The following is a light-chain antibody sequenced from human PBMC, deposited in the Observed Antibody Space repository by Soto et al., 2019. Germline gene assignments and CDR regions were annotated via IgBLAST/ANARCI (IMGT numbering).Light chain of an antibody. V-gene: IGLV2-14*02. CDR3: QVWDDSRDQQV. CDR1: RSDVGSYSL. CDR2: EVT. Sequence: QSALTQPASVSGSPGQSITLSCTGTRSDVGSYSLVSWYQQHPGKAPKLLIYEVTKRPSGVSIRFSGSNSGNTATLTITRVEAGDEADYYCQVWDDSRDQQVFGGGTKLTVL. J-gene: IGLJ3*02.